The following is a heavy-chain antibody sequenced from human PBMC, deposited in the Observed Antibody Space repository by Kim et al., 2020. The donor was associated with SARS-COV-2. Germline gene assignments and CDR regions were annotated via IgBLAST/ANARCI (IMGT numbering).Heavy chain of an antibody. V-gene: IGHV5-51*01. CDR2: IYPGDSDT. CDR3: ARQGRAAAGGGYYYYYGMDV. D-gene: IGHD6-13*01. CDR1: GYSFTSYW. J-gene: IGHJ6*02. Sequence: GESLKISCKGSGYSFTSYWIGWVRQMPGKGLEWMGIIYPGDSDTRYSPSFQGQVTISADKSISTAYLQWSSLKASDTAMYYCARQGRAAAGGGYYYYYGMDVWGQGTTVTVSS.